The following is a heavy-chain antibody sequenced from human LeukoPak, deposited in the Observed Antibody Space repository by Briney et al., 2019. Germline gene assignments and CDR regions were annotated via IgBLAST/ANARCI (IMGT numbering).Heavy chain of an antibody. CDR3: ARERGPDGSYFDY. CDR1: GGPFSGYY. Sequence: SETLSLTCAVYGGPFSGYYWSWIRQPPGKGLEWIGEINHSGSTNYNPSLKSRVTISVDTSKNQFSLKLSSVTAADTAVYYCARERGPDGSYFDYWGQGTLVTVSS. J-gene: IGHJ4*02. V-gene: IGHV4-34*01. CDR2: INHSGST. D-gene: IGHD1-26*01.